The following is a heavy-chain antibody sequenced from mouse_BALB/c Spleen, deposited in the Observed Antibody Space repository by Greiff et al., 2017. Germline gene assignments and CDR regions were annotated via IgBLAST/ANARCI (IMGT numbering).Heavy chain of an antibody. Sequence: QVQLQQSGAELVRPGTSVKVSCKASGYAFTNYLIEWVKQRPGQGLEWIGVINPGSGGTNYNEKFKGKATLTADKSSSTAYMQLSSLTSDDSAVYFCARSGITTGGLAYWGQGTLVTVSA. CDR1: GYAFTNYL. CDR3: ARSGITTGGLAY. V-gene: IGHV1-54*01. CDR2: INPGSGGT. D-gene: IGHD2-4*01. J-gene: IGHJ3*01.